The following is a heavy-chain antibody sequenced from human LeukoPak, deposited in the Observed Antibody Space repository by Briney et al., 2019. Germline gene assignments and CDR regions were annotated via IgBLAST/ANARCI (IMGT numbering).Heavy chain of an antibody. V-gene: IGHV3-15*01. CDR1: GLTVSSSY. CDR3: TTDLAAMIVVVNY. D-gene: IGHD3-22*01. Sequence: GGSLRLSCAASGLTVSSSYMSWVRQAPGKGLEWVGRIKSKTDGGTTDYAAPVKGRFTISRDDSKNTLYLQMNSLKTEDTAVYYCTTDLAAMIVVVNYWGQGTLVTVSS. CDR2: IKSKTDGGTT. J-gene: IGHJ4*02.